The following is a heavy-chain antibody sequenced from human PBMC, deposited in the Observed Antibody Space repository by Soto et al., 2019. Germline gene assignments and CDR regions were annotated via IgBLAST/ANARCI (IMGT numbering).Heavy chain of an antibody. CDR1: GYTFTGYY. CDR3: ARGLTIFGVVIIEDYYYGRDV. D-gene: IGHD3-3*01. Sequence: ASVEVSCRASGYTFTGYYMRCVRQAPGQGLDGMGWVDPNSGGTNYAQKFQGWVTMTRDTSISTAYMELSRLRSDDTAVYYCARGLTIFGVVIIEDYYYGRDVWGQGTTVTVSS. V-gene: IGHV1-2*04. CDR2: VDPNSGGT. J-gene: IGHJ6*02.